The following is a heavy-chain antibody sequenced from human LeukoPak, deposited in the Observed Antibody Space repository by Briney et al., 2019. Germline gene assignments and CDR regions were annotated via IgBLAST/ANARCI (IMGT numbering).Heavy chain of an antibody. CDR3: ARDRDSSGWYGAFDI. CDR2: INPSGGST. V-gene: IGHV1-46*01. CDR1: GYTFTSYY. Sequence: ASVKVSRKASGYTFTSYYMHWVRQAPGQGLEWMGIINPSGGSTSYAQKFQGRVTMTRDTSTSTVYMELSSLRSEDTAVYYCARDRDSSGWYGAFDIWGQGTMVTVSS. D-gene: IGHD6-19*01. J-gene: IGHJ3*02.